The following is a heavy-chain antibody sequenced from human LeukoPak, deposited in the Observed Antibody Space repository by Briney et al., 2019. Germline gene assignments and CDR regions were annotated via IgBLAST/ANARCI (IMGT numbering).Heavy chain of an antibody. CDR2: FYPEDGET. Sequence: ASVTVSCTVSGYTLTELSMHWVRQAPGKGLEWMGGFYPEDGETIYAEKVKGRVTITEDTSTDTAYMEMSRLRSEDTAVYYCATWGYCSSTSCYDGAANAFDIWGQGTMVTVSS. CDR1: GYTLTELS. J-gene: IGHJ3*02. CDR3: ATWGYCSSTSCYDGAANAFDI. V-gene: IGHV1-24*01. D-gene: IGHD2-2*01.